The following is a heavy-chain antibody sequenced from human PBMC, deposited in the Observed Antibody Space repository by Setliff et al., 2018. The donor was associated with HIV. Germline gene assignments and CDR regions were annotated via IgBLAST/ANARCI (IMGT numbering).Heavy chain of an antibody. D-gene: IGHD6-19*01. Sequence: SETLSLTCTVSGGPISSSSYYWGWIRQPPGKGLEWIGIIYYTGNTYYNPSLKSRVTISVDTSKNQFSLKLSSVTAADTAVYYCASSVAGSGPNWFDPWGQGTLVTVSS. V-gene: IGHV4-39*01. CDR2: IYYTGNT. J-gene: IGHJ5*02. CDR1: GGPISSSSYY. CDR3: ASSVAGSGPNWFDP.